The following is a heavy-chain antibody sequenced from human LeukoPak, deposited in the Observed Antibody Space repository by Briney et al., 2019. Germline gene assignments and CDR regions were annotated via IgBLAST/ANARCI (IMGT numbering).Heavy chain of an antibody. CDR2: ISSSSSYI. D-gene: IGHD1-14*01. CDR1: GFTFSSYA. Sequence: NPGGSLRLSCAASGFTFSSYAMSWVRQAPGKGLEWVSSISSSSSYIYYADSVKGRFTISRDNAKNSLYLQMNSLRAEDTAVYYCARDFGFGIGYWGQGTLVTVSS. V-gene: IGHV3-21*01. J-gene: IGHJ4*02. CDR3: ARDFGFGIGY.